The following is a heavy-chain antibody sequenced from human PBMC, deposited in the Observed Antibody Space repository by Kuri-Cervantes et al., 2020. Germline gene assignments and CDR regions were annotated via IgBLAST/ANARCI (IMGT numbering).Heavy chain of an antibody. Sequence: GGSLRLSCAASGFTFSSYGMHWVRQAPGKGLEWVAVIWYDGSSKYYADSVKGRFTISRDNSKNTLYLQMNSLRAEDTAVYYCARDRMGYYYYGMDVWGQGTTVTVSS. CDR1: GFTFSSYG. CDR3: ARDRMGYYYYGMDV. J-gene: IGHJ6*02. D-gene: IGHD2-15*01. CDR2: IWYDGSSK. V-gene: IGHV3-33*01.